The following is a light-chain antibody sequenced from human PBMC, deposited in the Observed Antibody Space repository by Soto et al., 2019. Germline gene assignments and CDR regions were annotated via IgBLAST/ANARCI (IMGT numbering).Light chain of an antibody. CDR3: QQYNTWPPLT. V-gene: IGKV3-15*01. J-gene: IGKJ4*01. CDR2: GAS. CDR1: QSISND. Sequence: EIVMTQSPATVSVSPGERATLSCRASQSISNDLAWYQQKPGQPRRLLIYGASSRASGIPARFRGSGSGTEFTLTISSLQSEDFGIYYCQQYNTWPPLTFGGGTKVEIK.